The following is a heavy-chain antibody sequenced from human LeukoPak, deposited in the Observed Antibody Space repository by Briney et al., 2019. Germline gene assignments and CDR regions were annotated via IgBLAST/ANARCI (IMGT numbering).Heavy chain of an antibody. D-gene: IGHD1-26*01. CDR1: GGTFSSPA. J-gene: IGHJ4*02. CDR3: ARDHPLGATGGDY. Sequence: SVKVSCKASGGTFSSPAISWVRQAPGQGLEWMGRIIPILGIANYAQKFQGRVTITADKSTSTAYMELSSLRSEDTAVYYCARDHPLGATGGDYWGQGTLVTVSS. V-gene: IGHV1-69*04. CDR2: IIPILGIA.